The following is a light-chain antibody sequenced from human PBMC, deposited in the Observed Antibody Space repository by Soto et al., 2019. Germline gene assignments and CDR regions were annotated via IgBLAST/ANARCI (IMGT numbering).Light chain of an antibody. CDR2: GAS. V-gene: IGKV3-20*01. CDR1: QSVSSSY. J-gene: IGKJ1*01. CDR3: QQYCSSPPWT. Sequence: EIVLTQSPGTLSLSPGERATLSCRASQSVSSSYLAWYQQKPGQAPRLLIYGASSRATGIPDRFSGSGSGTDFTLTISRLEPEDFAVNYCQQYCSSPPWTFGQGTKV.